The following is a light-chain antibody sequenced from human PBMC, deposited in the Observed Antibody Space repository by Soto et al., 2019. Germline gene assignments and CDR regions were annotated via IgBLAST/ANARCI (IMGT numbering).Light chain of an antibody. V-gene: IGLV1-44*01. CDR2: RDT. J-gene: IGLJ1*01. CDR1: NSNIGINT. Sequence: GSNSNIGINTVNWYQQLPGTAPKLLIYRDTRRPSGVPDRFSGSKSGASASLAISGPQPDDEADYYCAAWDDSLNGFVFGAGTKVTVL. CDR3: AAWDDSLNGFV.